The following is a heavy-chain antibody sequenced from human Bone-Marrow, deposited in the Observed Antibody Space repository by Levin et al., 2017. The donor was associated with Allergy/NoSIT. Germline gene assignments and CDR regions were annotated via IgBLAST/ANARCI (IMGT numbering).Heavy chain of an antibody. J-gene: IGHJ6*02. V-gene: IGHV3-30-3*01. CDR2: ISYNGNKQ. CDR3: ARDTVRGYNYDYYGVDV. D-gene: IGHD5-18*01. Sequence: GESLKISCTASGFTFTKYAIHWVRQAPGKGLEWVALISYNGNKQYYPDSVKGRFTISRDNSKNTVYLQMNNLRIEDTAIYYCARDTVRGYNYDYYGVDVWGQGTTVTISS. CDR1: GFTFTKYA.